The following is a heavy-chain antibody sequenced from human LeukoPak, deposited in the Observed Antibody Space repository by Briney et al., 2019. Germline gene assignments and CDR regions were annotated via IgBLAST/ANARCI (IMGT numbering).Heavy chain of an antibody. CDR2: ISGSGGST. D-gene: IGHD5-18*01. CDR1: GFTFSSYA. J-gene: IGHJ4*02. Sequence: PGVSLRLSCAASGFTFSSYAMSWVRQAPGKGLEWVSAISGSGGSTYYADSVKGRFTISRDNSKSTLYLQMNSLRAEDTAVYYCAKDRRVQLWPGDYFDYWGQGTLVTVSS. CDR3: AKDRRVQLWPGDYFDY. V-gene: IGHV3-23*01.